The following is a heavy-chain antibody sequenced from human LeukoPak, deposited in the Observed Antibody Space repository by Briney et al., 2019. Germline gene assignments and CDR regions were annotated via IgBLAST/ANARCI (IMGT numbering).Heavy chain of an antibody. D-gene: IGHD4-17*01. Sequence: PSETLSLTCTVSGGSVSSYYWNWIRQPPGKGLEWIGYIYYSGSTNYNPSLKSRVTISVDTSKNQFSLKLSSVTAADTAVYYCARDMTSTASFGYWGQGTLVTVSS. CDR3: ARDMTSTASFGY. V-gene: IGHV4-59*02. CDR1: GGSVSSYY. J-gene: IGHJ4*02. CDR2: IYYSGST.